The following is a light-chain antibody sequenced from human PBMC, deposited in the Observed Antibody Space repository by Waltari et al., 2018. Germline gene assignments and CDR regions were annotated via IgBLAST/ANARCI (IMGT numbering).Light chain of an antibody. J-gene: IGKJ1*01. Sequence: EIVLTQSPATLSLSPGERATLSCRASQTVITYLAWYQQKPGQAPRLLISDASNRVPGIPARFSGSGSGTDFTLTISSLEPEEFAVYYCQQRYYWPPWTFGQGTKVELK. CDR3: QQRYYWPPWT. CDR2: DAS. CDR1: QTVITY. V-gene: IGKV3-11*01.